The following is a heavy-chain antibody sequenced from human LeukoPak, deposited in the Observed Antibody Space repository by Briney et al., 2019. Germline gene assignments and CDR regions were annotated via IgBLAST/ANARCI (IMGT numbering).Heavy chain of an antibody. CDR1: GLTVSSNF. V-gene: IGHV3-53*01. J-gene: IGHJ4*02. CDR2: IYGGGST. D-gene: IGHD3-3*01. Sequence: PGGSLRLSCAATGLTVSSNFMSWVRQAPGKGLEWVSVIYGGGSTYYADSVKGRFTISRDTPKNTLYLQMNSLRVEDTAVYYCARAHDFWSGYYGYWGQGTLVTVSS. CDR3: ARAHDFWSGYYGY.